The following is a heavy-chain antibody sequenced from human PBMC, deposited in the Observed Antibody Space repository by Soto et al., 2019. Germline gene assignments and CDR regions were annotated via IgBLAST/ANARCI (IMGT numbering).Heavy chain of an antibody. J-gene: IGHJ4*02. Sequence: GGSLRLSCAASGFTFSSYALSWVRQAPGKGLEWVSAIGGSGGPTYYADSVKGRFTISRDNSKNTLYLQMISLRAEDTAVYYCAKDLYTYGRGFDYWGQGTLVTVS. CDR2: IGGSGGPT. V-gene: IGHV3-23*01. CDR1: GFTFSSYA. D-gene: IGHD5-18*01. CDR3: AKDLYTYGRGFDY.